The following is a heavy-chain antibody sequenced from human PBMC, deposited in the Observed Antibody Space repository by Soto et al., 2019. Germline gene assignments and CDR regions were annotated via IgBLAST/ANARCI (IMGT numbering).Heavy chain of an antibody. D-gene: IGHD3-3*01. CDR1: GFTFSSYA. V-gene: IGHV3-23*01. Sequence: GGSLRLSCAASGFTFSSYAMSCVRQAPGKGLEWVSAISGSGGSTYYADSVKGRFTISRDNSKNTLYLQMNSLRAEDTAVYYCAKDRLFWGYDFWSGYGDSDYWGQGT. J-gene: IGHJ4*02. CDR2: ISGSGGST. CDR3: AKDRLFWGYDFWSGYGDSDY.